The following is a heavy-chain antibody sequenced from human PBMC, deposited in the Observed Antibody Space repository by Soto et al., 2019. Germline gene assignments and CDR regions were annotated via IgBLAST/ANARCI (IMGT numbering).Heavy chain of an antibody. D-gene: IGHD2-15*01. CDR3: AATEMYCSGGSCYPSYFDP. Sequence: HPGGALRLSCAASGFTVSSNGRHWVRQAPGKGLEWVAGISYDGRNKYYADAVKGRFTLSRDNSKHTLYLQMNSLRAEDTAVYYCAATEMYCSGGSCYPSYFDPWGQETLVTVSS. CDR2: ISYDGRNK. CDR1: GFTVSSNG. V-gene: IGHV3-30*03. J-gene: IGHJ4*02.